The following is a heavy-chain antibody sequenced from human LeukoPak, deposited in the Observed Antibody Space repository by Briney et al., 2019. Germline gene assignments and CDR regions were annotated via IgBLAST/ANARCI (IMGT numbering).Heavy chain of an antibody. D-gene: IGHD3-10*01. V-gene: IGHV3-33*01. CDR1: GFTFSHYG. J-gene: IGHJ3*02. CDR3: ARDVPDSGNYYPDAFDI. CDR2: IWYDGSHN. Sequence: PGGSLRLSCAGSGFTFSHYGLHWVRQAPGKGLEWVAVIWYDGSHNYYANSVKGRLTISRDNSKNTLDLQMNILRAEDTAVYYCARDVPDSGNYYPDAFDIWGQGTTVTVSS.